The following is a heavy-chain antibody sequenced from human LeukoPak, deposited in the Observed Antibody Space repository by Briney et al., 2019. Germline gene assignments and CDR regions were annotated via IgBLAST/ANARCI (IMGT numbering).Heavy chain of an antibody. CDR2: IDPSDSYT. V-gene: IGHV5-10-1*01. Sequence: GESLKISCKGSGYSFTSYWISWGRQMPGKGVEWMGRIDPSDSYTNYSPSFQGHVTISADKSISTAYLQWSSLKASDTAMYYCARLARYDILTGYHDDDAPFDYWGQGTLVTVSS. CDR3: ARLARYDILTGYHDDDAPFDY. D-gene: IGHD3-9*01. CDR1: GYSFTSYW. J-gene: IGHJ4*02.